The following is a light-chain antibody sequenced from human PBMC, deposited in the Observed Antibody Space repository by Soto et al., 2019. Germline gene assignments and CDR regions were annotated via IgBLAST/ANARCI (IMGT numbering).Light chain of an antibody. Sequence: EIVLTQSPATLSLSPGERATLSCRASQSVSSYLAWYQQKPGQAPRLLIYDASSRATGIPDRFSGNGSGTDFTLTIRRLEPEDFAVYYCQHYGSSPMYTFGQGTKLEIK. V-gene: IGKV3-20*01. CDR3: QHYGSSPMYT. CDR2: DAS. CDR1: QSVSSY. J-gene: IGKJ2*01.